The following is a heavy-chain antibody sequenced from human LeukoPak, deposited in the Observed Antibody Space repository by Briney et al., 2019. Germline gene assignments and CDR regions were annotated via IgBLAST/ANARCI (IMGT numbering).Heavy chain of an antibody. J-gene: IGHJ4*02. CDR2: ISTSSNYI. D-gene: IGHD1-26*01. CDR1: GFTFSSFS. CDR3: ARGSSWERLRSFDY. Sequence: GGSLRLSCAASGFTFSSFSMNWVRQAPGKGLEWVSSISTSSNYIYYADSVKGRFTISRDNAKNSLYLQMNSLRVEDTAVYYCARGSSWERLRSFDYWGQGTLVTVSS. V-gene: IGHV3-21*01.